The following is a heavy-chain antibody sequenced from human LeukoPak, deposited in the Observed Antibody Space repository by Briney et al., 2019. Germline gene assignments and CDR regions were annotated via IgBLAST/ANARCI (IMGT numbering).Heavy chain of an antibody. V-gene: IGHV1-58*01. Sequence: SVKVSCKASGFTFTSSAVQWVRQARGQRLEWIGWIVVGSGNTNYAQKFQERVTITRDMSTSTAYMELSSLRAEDTAVYYCAKGSSGYYSDFDYWGQGTLVTVSS. CDR2: IVVGSGNT. CDR1: GFTFTSSA. J-gene: IGHJ4*02. D-gene: IGHD3-22*01. CDR3: AKGSSGYYSDFDY.